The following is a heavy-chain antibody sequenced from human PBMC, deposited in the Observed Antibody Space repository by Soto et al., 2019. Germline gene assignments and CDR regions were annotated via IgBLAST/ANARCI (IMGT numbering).Heavy chain of an antibody. V-gene: IGHV1-3*01. D-gene: IGHD2-2*01. CDR3: AGGDIVVVPANYYGMDI. CDR1: GYTFTSYA. J-gene: IGHJ6*02. Sequence: GASVKVSCKASGYTFTSYAMHWVRQAPGQRLEWMGWINAGNGNTKYSQKFQGRVTITRDTSASTGYMEIRSLRSEDTAVYYCAGGDIVVVPANYYGMDIWGQGTTVTVSS. CDR2: INAGNGNT.